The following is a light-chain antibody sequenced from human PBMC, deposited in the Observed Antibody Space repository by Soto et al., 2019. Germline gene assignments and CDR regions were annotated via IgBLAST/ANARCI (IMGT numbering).Light chain of an antibody. J-gene: IGLJ1*01. CDR2: EVY. CDR1: SSDVGGYNY. CDR3: SSYVGTNSYV. V-gene: IGLV2-8*01. Sequence: QSVLTQPPSASGSPGQSVTISCTGTSSDVGGYNYVSWYQHHPGKAPKLIIYEVYKRPSGVPDRFSGSKSGNTAALTVSGLQAEDEADYYCSSYVGTNSYVFGNGTKVXXL.